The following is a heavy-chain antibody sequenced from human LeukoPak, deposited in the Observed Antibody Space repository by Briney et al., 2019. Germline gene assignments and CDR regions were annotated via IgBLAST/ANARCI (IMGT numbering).Heavy chain of an antibody. Sequence: GGSLRLSCAASGFAFSSYAMSWVRQAPGKGPEWVATIGHSSGTWYAGSVMGRFTVSRDNSKSTLYLEMNSLRGEDTAQYYCADFGSGSYIFDYWGQGSLVTVSS. CDR1: GFAFSSYA. V-gene: IGHV3-23*01. CDR3: ADFGSGSYIFDY. CDR2: IGHSSGT. D-gene: IGHD3-10*01. J-gene: IGHJ4*02.